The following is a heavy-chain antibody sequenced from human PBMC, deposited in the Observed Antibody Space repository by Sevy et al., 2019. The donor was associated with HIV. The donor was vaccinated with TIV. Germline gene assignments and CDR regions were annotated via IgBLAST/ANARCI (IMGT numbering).Heavy chain of an antibody. J-gene: IGHJ3*02. Sequence: GGSLRLSCAASGFTFSSCGMHWVRQAPGKGLEWVAVISYDGSNKYYADSVKGRFTISRDNSKNTLYLQMNSLRAEDTAVYYCAKGQRWFGELPGLAFDIWGQGTMVTVSS. CDR1: GFTFSSCG. CDR3: AKGQRWFGELPGLAFDI. D-gene: IGHD3-10*01. CDR2: ISYDGSNK. V-gene: IGHV3-30*18.